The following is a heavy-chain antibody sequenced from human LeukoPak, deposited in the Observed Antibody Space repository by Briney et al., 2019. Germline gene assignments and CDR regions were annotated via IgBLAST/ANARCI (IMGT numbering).Heavy chain of an antibody. V-gene: IGHV4-39*01. CDR3: ARSGSYRTRAGYFDY. D-gene: IGHD1-26*01. CDR1: GGSISSGGYY. Sequence: NTSETLSLTCTVSGGSISSGGYYWSWIRQHPGKGLEWIGSIYYSVSTYYNPSLKSRVTISVDTSKNQFSLKLSSVTAADTAVYYCARSGSYRTRAGYFDYWGQGTLVTVSP. J-gene: IGHJ4*02. CDR2: IYYSVST.